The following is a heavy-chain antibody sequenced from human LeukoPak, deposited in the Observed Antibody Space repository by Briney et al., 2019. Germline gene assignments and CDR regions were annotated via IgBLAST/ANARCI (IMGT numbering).Heavy chain of an antibody. CDR1: GGSISSYY. J-gene: IGHJ5*02. V-gene: IGHV4-59*01. D-gene: IGHD5/OR15-5a*01. CDR2: IYYSGST. Sequence: SETLSLTCTVSGGSISSYYWSWIRQPPGKGLEWIGYIYYSGSTNYNPSLKSRVTISVDTSKNQFSLKLSSVTAADTAVYYCASLPRALGQGTLVTVSS. CDR3: ASLPRA.